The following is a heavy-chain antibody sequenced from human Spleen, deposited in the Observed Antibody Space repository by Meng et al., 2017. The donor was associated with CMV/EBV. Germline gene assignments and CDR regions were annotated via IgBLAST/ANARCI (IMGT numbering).Heavy chain of an antibody. CDR2: ISSSGFVK. CDR1: GFTFSSYE. J-gene: IGHJ4*02. Sequence: GESLKISCAASGFTFSSYEMNWVRQAPGKGLEWVSYISSSGFVKYYADSVKGRFTISRDNAKNTLYLQMNSLRAEDTAVYYCARDGMRRMKNGGNSGGADYWGQGTLVTVSS. D-gene: IGHD4-23*01. CDR3: ARDGMRRMKNGGNSGGADY. V-gene: IGHV3-48*03.